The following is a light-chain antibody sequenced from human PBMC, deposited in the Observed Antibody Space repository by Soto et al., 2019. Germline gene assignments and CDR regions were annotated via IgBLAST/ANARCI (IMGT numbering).Light chain of an antibody. V-gene: IGKV4-1*01. CDR2: WAS. CDR1: QTVLRSSNNKNH. J-gene: IGKJ5*01. Sequence: DIVMTQFPDSLAVSLGERGTINCKSSQTVLRSSNNKNHLDWFQQKPGQPPKLLISWASTRESGVPDRFSGSGSGTDFTLTISTLQAEDVGVYYCQHFYTVPVTFGQGTRLEIK. CDR3: QHFYTVPVT.